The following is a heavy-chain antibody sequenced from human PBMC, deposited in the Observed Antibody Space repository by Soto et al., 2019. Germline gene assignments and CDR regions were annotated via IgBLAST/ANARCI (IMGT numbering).Heavy chain of an antibody. Sequence: SETLSLTCTVSGTPINSADFYWTWIRQPPGKGLEWIGYIYYSGTTFHNPSLRSRISMSVDTSKDQFSLGLNSVTAADTAVYYCARGYDFAGFSPYGLDVWGQGTTVTVSS. D-gene: IGHD3-3*01. CDR1: GTPINSADFY. J-gene: IGHJ6*02. CDR3: ARGYDFAGFSPYGLDV. CDR2: IYYSGTT. V-gene: IGHV4-30-4*01.